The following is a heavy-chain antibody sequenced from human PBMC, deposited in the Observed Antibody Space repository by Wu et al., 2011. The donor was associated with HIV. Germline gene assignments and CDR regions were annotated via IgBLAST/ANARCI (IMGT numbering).Heavy chain of an antibody. J-gene: IGHJ3*02. V-gene: IGHV1-69*14. CDR1: GGTFSSYA. Sequence: QVQLVQSGAEVKKPGSSVKVSCKASGGTFSSYAISWVRQAPGQGLEWMGRIIPIFGTANYAQKFQGRVTITADKSTSTAYMELSSLRSEDTAVYYCAREEFNCSGGSCSLHTFDIVGRKGQWSPFSS. D-gene: IGHD2-15*01. CDR2: IIPIFGTA. CDR3: AREEFNCSGGSCSLHTFDI.